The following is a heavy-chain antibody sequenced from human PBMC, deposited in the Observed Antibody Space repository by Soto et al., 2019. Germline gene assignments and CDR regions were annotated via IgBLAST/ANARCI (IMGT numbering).Heavy chain of an antibody. V-gene: IGHV1-18*01. Sequence: ASVKVSCKASGYTFTSYGISWVRQAPGQGLEWMGWISAYNGNTNYAQKLQGRVTMTTDTSTSTAYMELRSLGSDDTAVYYCAREVDDYGSSDAFDIWGQGTMVTVSS. CDR2: ISAYNGNT. J-gene: IGHJ3*02. CDR1: GYTFTSYG. CDR3: AREVDDYGSSDAFDI. D-gene: IGHD4-17*01.